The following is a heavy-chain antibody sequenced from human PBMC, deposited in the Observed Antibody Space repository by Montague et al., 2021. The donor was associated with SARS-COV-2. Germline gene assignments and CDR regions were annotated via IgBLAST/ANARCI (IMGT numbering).Heavy chain of an antibody. Sequence: SLRLSCAASGFTFSSYAMHWVRQAPGKGLEWVAVISYDGSNKYYADSXKVRFTISRDNSKNTLYLQMNSLRAEDTAVYYCARARHGSYYDYFDYWGQGTLVTVSS. CDR3: ARARHGSYYDYFDY. D-gene: IGHD1-26*01. CDR2: ISYDGSNK. CDR1: GFTFSSYA. V-gene: IGHV3-30*04. J-gene: IGHJ4*02.